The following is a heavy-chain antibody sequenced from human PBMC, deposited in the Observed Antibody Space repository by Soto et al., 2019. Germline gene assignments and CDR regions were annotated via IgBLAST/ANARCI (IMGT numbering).Heavy chain of an antibody. CDR3: TSGYYSIGEYYYYYMDV. CDR2: IRSKAYGGTT. Sequence: GGSLRLSCTASGFTFGDYAMSWFRQAPGKGREWVGFIRSKAYGGTTEYAAAVKGRFTISRDDSKSIAYLQMNSLKTEDTAVYYCTSGYYSIGEYYYYYMDVWGKGTTVTVSS. D-gene: IGHD4-4*01. CDR1: GFTFGDYA. J-gene: IGHJ6*03. V-gene: IGHV3-49*03.